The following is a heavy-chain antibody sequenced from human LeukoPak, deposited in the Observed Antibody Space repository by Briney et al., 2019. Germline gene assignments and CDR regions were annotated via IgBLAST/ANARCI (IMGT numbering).Heavy chain of an antibody. V-gene: IGHV3-74*01. D-gene: IGHD6-6*01. CDR1: GLSFSDHW. J-gene: IGHJ4*02. Sequence: GGSLRLSCAVSGLSFSDHWMHWVRQPPGKGLVWVSRIYNDGSATTYADSVKGRFTISRDNAKNTLYLQMNSLRAEDTAAYYCTRESGSSRFFDFWGQGTPVTVSS. CDR2: IYNDGSAT. CDR3: TRESGSSRFFDF.